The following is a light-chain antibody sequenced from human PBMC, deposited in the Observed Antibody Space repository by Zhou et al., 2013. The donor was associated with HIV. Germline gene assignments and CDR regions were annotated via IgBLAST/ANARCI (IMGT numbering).Light chain of an antibody. Sequence: DIQMTQSPSSLSASVGDRVSITCRASQSISTYLNWYQQKPGHAPKVLISAATTLQSGVPSRFSGSGSGTDFTLTISSLQPEDFATYYCLQDSSYPRTFGQGTKVEI. CDR3: LQDSSYPRT. CDR1: QSISTY. CDR2: AAT. V-gene: IGKV1-39*01. J-gene: IGKJ2*02.